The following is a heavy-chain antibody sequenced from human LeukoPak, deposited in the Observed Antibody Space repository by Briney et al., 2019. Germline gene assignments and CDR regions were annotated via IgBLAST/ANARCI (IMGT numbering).Heavy chain of an antibody. V-gene: IGHV3-30*04. D-gene: IGHD6-19*01. CDR1: GFTFSSYA. CDR3: ARGGRQWLFVTLDYYYYMDV. J-gene: IGHJ6*03. Sequence: GGSLRLSCAASGFTFSSYAVHWVRQAPGKGLEWVAVISYDGSNKYYADSVKGRFTISRDNSKNTLYLQMNSLRAEDTAVYYCARGGRQWLFVTLDYYYYMDVWGKGTTVTVSS. CDR2: ISYDGSNK.